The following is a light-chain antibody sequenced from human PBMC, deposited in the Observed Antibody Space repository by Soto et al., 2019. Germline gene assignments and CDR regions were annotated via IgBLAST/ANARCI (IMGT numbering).Light chain of an antibody. CDR3: SSYTSSSTYV. Sequence: QSALTRPASVSVSPGQSITSSCTGTSSDVGGYNYVSWYQQHPGKAPKLMIYEVSNRPSGVSNRFSGSKSGNTASLTISGLQAEDEADYYCSSYTSSSTYVFGTGTKVTVL. CDR1: SSDVGGYNY. CDR2: EVS. V-gene: IGLV2-14*01. J-gene: IGLJ1*01.